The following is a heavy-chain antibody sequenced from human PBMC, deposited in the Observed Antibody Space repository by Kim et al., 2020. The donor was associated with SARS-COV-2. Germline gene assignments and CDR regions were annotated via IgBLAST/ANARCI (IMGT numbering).Heavy chain of an antibody. D-gene: IGHD1-20*01. CDR1: GYTFNTYG. CDR2: ISAYSGNT. Sequence: ASVKVSCKASGYTFNTYGISWVRQAPGQGLEWMGWISAYSGNTNYAQKVQGRVTMTTDTSTSTAYMELKSLRSDDTAVYYCARAGVTGADFDYWGQGTLVTVSS. J-gene: IGHJ4*02. V-gene: IGHV1-18*01. CDR3: ARAGVTGADFDY.